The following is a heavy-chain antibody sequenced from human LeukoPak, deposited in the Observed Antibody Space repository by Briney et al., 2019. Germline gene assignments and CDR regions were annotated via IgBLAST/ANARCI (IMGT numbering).Heavy chain of an antibody. CDR2: IYSTGST. CDR1: GGSISSYY. V-gene: IGHV4-4*07. Sequence: PSETLSLTCTVSGGSISSYYWSWIRQPAGEGLEWIGHIYSTGSTNYNPSLKSRVTLSVDRSKNQFSLRLNSVTAADTAVYFCARVKAVVTPWVFDYWGQGSLVTVSS. J-gene: IGHJ4*02. D-gene: IGHD4-23*01. CDR3: ARVKAVVTPWVFDY.